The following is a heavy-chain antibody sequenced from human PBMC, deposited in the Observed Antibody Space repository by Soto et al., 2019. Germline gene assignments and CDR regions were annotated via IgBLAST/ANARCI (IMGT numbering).Heavy chain of an antibody. Sequence: PGESLKISCKGSGYNFGNYWIGWARQMPGKGLEWMGIIYPGDSEIRYRPSFQGQVTISADKSISTAYLQWSSLKASDTALYFCSRMQYSYGQLDYFDYWGQGTQVTVSS. CDR2: IYPGDSEI. CDR1: GYNFGNYW. V-gene: IGHV5-51*01. CDR3: SRMQYSYGQLDYFDY. D-gene: IGHD3-16*01. J-gene: IGHJ4*02.